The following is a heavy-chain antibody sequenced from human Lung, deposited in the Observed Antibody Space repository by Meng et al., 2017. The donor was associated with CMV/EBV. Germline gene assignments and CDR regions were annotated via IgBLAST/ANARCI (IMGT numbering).Heavy chain of an antibody. CDR2: IKPDGSEK. CDR3: ARGGSNGGYLPH. CDR1: GFTFRTYW. D-gene: IGHD4-17*01. J-gene: IGHJ4*02. V-gene: IGHV3-7*01. Sequence: GGSXRLXCAASGFTFRTYWMSWVRQAPGKGLEWVANIKPDGSEKSYVDYVKGRFTISRDNAENSLYLQMDSLRAEDTAVYYCARGGSNGGYLPHGGQGKVVTVSS.